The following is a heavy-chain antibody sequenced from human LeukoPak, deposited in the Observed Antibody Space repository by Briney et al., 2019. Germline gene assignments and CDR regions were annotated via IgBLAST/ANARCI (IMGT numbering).Heavy chain of an antibody. CDR3: ARPAAAGTWRQDWYFDL. Sequence: SETLSLTCDVYGVSFSGYYWSWVRQPPEKGLEWIGEMYHSGRPNYNPFLKSRVTISVDTSKNQFSLNLSSVTAADTAVYYCARPAAAGTWRQDWYFDLWGRGTLVTVSS. J-gene: IGHJ2*01. V-gene: IGHV4-34*01. CDR2: MYHSGRP. D-gene: IGHD6-13*01. CDR1: GVSFSGYY.